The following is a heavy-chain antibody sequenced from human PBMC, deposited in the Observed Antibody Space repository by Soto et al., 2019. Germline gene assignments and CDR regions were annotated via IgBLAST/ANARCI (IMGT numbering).Heavy chain of an antibody. Sequence: GGSLRLSCAASGFTFSSYSMNWVRQAPGKGLEWVSSISSSSSYIYYADSVKGRFTISRDNAKNSLYLQMNSLRAEDTAVYYCARDSSTYRNTKQTTLDWGQGTLVTVSS. V-gene: IGHV3-21*01. D-gene: IGHD4-4*01. CDR3: ARDSSTYRNTKQTTLD. CDR2: ISSSSSYI. J-gene: IGHJ4*02. CDR1: GFTFSSYS.